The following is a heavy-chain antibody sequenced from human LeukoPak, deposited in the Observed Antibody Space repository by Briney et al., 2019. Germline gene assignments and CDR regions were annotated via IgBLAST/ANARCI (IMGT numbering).Heavy chain of an antibody. J-gene: IGHJ4*02. CDR3: AMGYYDSSGYYGVDY. D-gene: IGHD3-22*01. Sequence: SVKVSCKASGGTFSSYAISWVRQAPGQGLEWMGGIIPIFGTANHAQKFQGRVTITADESTSTAYMELSSLRSEDTAVYYCAMGYYDSSGYYGVDYWGQGTLVTVSS. V-gene: IGHV1-69*13. CDR2: IIPIFGTA. CDR1: GGTFSSYA.